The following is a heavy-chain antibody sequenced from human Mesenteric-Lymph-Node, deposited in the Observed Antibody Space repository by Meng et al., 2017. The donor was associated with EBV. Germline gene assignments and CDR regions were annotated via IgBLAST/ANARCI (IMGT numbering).Heavy chain of an antibody. Sequence: IPLQGSLSTLLKPTQTLTLTCTFSGFSLSISGGSAGSIRQPPGKALEWLALIYWDDGKRYSPSLKSRLTITKNTSKNQVVLTMTNMDPVYTATYYCTHRVGYNNDYWGQGTLVTVSS. CDR2: IYWDDGK. J-gene: IGHJ4*02. D-gene: IGHD5-24*01. V-gene: IGHV2-5*02. CDR1: GFSLSISGGS. CDR3: THRVGYNNDY.